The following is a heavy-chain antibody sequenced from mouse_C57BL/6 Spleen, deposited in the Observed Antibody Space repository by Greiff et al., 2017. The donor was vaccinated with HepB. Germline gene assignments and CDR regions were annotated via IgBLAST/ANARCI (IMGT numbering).Heavy chain of an antibody. D-gene: IGHD2-1*01. V-gene: IGHV1-72*01. J-gene: IGHJ2*01. Sequence: QVQLKQPGAELVKPGASVKLSCKASGYTFTSYWMHWVKQRPGRGLEWIGRIDPNSGGTKYNEKFKSKATLTVDKPSSTAYMQLSSLTSEDSAVYYCALGEGNYKEDYFDYWGQGTTLTVSS. CDR1: GYTFTSYW. CDR2: IDPNSGGT. CDR3: ALGEGNYKEDYFDY.